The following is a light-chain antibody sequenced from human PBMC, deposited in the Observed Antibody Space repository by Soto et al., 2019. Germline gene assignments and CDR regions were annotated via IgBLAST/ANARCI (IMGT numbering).Light chain of an antibody. CDR3: GTWDSSLSAYV. CDR1: SSNIGNNY. CDR2: DNN. J-gene: IGLJ1*01. Sequence: QSVLTQPPSVSAAPGQKVTISCSGSSSNIGNNYVSWYQQLPGTAPKLLIYDNNKRPSGIPDRFSDSKSGTSATLAITGLQTGDEADYYCGTWDSSLSAYVFGTGTKVTAL. V-gene: IGLV1-51*01.